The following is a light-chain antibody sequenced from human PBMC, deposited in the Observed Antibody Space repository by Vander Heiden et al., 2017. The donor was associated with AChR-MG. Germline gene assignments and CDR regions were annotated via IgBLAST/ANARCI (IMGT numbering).Light chain of an antibody. Sequence: QSALTQPPPAAGSPGQSVTIYSTGTSRDGGGYNYVSWYQQHPAKPPKLMIYEVSKRPSGVPDRFSGSKSGNTASLTVSGLQAEDEADYYCSSYAGSNNFVVFGGGTKLTVL. J-gene: IGLJ2*01. CDR3: SSYAGSNNFVV. V-gene: IGLV2-8*01. CDR1: SRDGGGYNY. CDR2: EVS.